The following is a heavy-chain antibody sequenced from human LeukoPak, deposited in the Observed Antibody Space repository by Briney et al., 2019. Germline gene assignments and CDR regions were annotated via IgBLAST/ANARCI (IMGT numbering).Heavy chain of an antibody. CDR1: GYTFTSYY. V-gene: IGHV1-46*01. CDR2: INPSGGST. J-gene: IGHJ5*02. Sequence: ASVRVSCKASGYTFTSYYMHWVRQAPGQGLEWMEIINPSGGSTSYAQKFQGRVTMTRDMSTSTVYMELSSLRSEDTAVYYCARDLDCSSTSCPFDPWGQGTLVTVSS. CDR3: ARDLDCSSTSCPFDP. D-gene: IGHD2-2*01.